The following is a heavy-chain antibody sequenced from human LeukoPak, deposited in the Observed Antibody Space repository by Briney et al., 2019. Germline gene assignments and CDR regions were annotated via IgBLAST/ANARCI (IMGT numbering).Heavy chain of an antibody. D-gene: IGHD4/OR15-4a*01. Sequence: GGSLRLSCAASGFTFSSYAMHWVRQAPGKGLEWVAVISYDGSNKYYADSVKGRFTISRDNSKNTLYLQMNSLRAEDTAVYYCARSPMVRLLRYFDYWGQGTLVTLSS. V-gene: IGHV3-30-3*01. CDR2: ISYDGSNK. CDR3: ARSPMVRLLRYFDY. J-gene: IGHJ4*02. CDR1: GFTFSSYA.